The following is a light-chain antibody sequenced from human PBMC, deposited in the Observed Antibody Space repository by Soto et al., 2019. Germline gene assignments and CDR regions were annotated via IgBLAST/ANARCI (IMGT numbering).Light chain of an antibody. Sequence: EIVLTQSPATLSLSPGERATLSCRASQSFSSCLAWYQQKPGQAPRLLIYDESKRATGIPARVSGRGTGTDFTLTISSLEPEDFAVDDYQQHSNWPPVITFGQGTRLEIK. J-gene: IGKJ5*01. CDR2: DES. CDR1: QSFSSC. V-gene: IGKV3-11*01. CDR3: QQHSNWPPVIT.